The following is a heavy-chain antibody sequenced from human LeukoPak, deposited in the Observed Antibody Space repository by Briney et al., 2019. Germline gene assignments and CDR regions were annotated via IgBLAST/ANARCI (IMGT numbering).Heavy chain of an antibody. J-gene: IGHJ6*03. Sequence: GGSLRLSCAASGFSFNDHTMHWVGQPPGRGLEWVSLISWDAGSTYYADSVKGRFTISRDNSKNSLYLQMNSLRTEDTALYYCAKDARYCGATTCYLGGYYYYMDVWGKGTTVTVSS. CDR1: GFSFNDHT. CDR3: AKDARYCGATTCYLGGYYYYMDV. CDR2: ISWDAGST. V-gene: IGHV3-43*01. D-gene: IGHD2-2*01.